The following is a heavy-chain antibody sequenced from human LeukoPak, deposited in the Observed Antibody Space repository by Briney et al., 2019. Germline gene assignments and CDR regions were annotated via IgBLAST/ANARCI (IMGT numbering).Heavy chain of an antibody. CDR3: ARDENHSSREVDY. CDR1: GFTFSDYY. J-gene: IGHJ4*02. D-gene: IGHD6-13*01. V-gene: IGHV3-11*04. Sequence: PGGSLRLSCAVSGFTFSDYYMSWIRQAPGKGLEWVSYISSSGSTIYYADSVKGRFTISRDNAKNSLYLQMNSLRAEDTAVYYCARDENHSSREVDYWGQGTLVTVSS. CDR2: ISSSGSTI.